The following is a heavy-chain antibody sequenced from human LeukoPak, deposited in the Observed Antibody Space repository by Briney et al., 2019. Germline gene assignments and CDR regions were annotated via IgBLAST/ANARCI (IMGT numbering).Heavy chain of an antibody. CDR2: TSGSGGST. CDR3: AKDRRDSSGYYYSRFDY. V-gene: IGHV3-23*01. J-gene: IGHJ4*02. CDR1: GFTFSSYA. Sequence: GSLRLSCAASGFTFSSYAMSWVRQAPGKGLEWVSATSGSGGSTYYADSVKGRFTISRDNSKNTLYLQMNSLRAEDTAVYYCAKDRRDSSGYYYSRFDYWGQGTLVTVSS. D-gene: IGHD3-22*01.